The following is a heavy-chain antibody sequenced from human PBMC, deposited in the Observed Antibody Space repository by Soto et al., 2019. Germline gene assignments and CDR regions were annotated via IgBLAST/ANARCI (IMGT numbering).Heavy chain of an antibody. CDR3: TGGPTGYYGATDF. J-gene: IGHJ4*02. CDR2: IYYSGTT. Sequence: SETLSLTCTVSGGVTNGYYWSWIRQPPGKGLEWIAFIYYSGTTKYNPSLKSRVTISVDTSMNHFSLKLSSVTAADTAVYYCTGGPTGYYGATDFWGQGALVTVSS. D-gene: IGHD3-9*01. V-gene: IGHV4-59*01. CDR1: GGVTNGYY.